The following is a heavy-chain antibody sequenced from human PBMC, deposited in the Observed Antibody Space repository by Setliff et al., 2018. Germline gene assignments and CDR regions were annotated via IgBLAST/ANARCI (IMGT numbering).Heavy chain of an antibody. CDR1: GDSFSGYF. J-gene: IGHJ5*02. CDR2: IDQSGST. D-gene: IGHD6-13*01. V-gene: IGHV4-34*01. CDR3: AGGAFGSRWYVRPWFDP. Sequence: PSETLSLTCAVYGDSFSGYFWTWIRQPPGKGLEWIGDIDQSGSTNYNPSLKSRLIISVDTSKNQFSLSLSSVTAADTAVYYCAGGAFGSRWYVRPWFDPWGQGTRVTVS.